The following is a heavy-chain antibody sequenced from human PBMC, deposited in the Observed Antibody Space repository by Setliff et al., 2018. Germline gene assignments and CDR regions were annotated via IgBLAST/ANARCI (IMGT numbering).Heavy chain of an antibody. J-gene: IGHJ6*02. CDR3: ARDEGSSYFYGMDV. Sequence: PSETLSLTCTVSGGSISSYYWSWIRQPPGKGLEWIWYIYYRGSTNYNPSLKSRVTISVDTSKNQFSLKLGSVTAADTAVYYCARDEGSSYFYGMDVWGQGTTVTVSS. CDR1: GGSISSYY. CDR2: IYYRGST. D-gene: IGHD6-13*01. V-gene: IGHV4-59*01.